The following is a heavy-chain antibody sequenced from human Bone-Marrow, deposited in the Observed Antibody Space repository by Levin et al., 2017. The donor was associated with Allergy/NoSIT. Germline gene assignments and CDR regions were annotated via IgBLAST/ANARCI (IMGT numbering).Heavy chain of an antibody. CDR2: ISYDGSNK. D-gene: IGHD5-18*01. J-gene: IGHJ5*02. V-gene: IGHV3-30*18. Sequence: GESLKISCAASGFTFSSYGMHWVRQAPGKGLEWVAVISYDGSNKYYADSVKGRFTISRDNSKNTLYLQMNSLRAEDTAVYYCAKDVDTAMVTSRFDPWGQGTLVTVSS. CDR3: AKDVDTAMVTSRFDP. CDR1: GFTFSSYG.